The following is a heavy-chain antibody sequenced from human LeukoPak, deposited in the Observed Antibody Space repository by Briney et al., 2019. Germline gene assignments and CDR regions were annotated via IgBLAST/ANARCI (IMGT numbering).Heavy chain of an antibody. D-gene: IGHD3-10*01. Sequence: SETLSLTCTVSGGSISSGSYYWSWIRQPAGKGLEWIGRIYTSGSTNYNPSLKSRVTMSVDTSKNQFSLKLSSVTAADTAVYYCARVWFGEFYWYFDLWGRGTLVTVSS. CDR3: ARVWFGEFYWYFDL. V-gene: IGHV4-61*02. CDR1: GGSISSGSYY. J-gene: IGHJ2*01. CDR2: IYTSGST.